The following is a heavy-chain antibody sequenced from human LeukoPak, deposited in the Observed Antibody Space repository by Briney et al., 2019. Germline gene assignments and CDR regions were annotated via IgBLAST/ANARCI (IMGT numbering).Heavy chain of an antibody. V-gene: IGHV3-7*01. CDR1: GFTFSHYW. Sequence: GGSLRFSCVASGFTFSHYWMSWVRQAPGKGLERVANIKEDGSIEDYVDSVKGRFTVSRDNAKNSLYLEMNSLRVEDTAVYYCVSQQVAPPWGQGTLVIVSS. CDR3: VSQQVAPP. D-gene: IGHD5-12*01. CDR2: IKEDGSIE. J-gene: IGHJ5*02.